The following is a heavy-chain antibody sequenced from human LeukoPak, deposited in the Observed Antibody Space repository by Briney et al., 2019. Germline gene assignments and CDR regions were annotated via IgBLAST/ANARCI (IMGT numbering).Heavy chain of an antibody. V-gene: IGHV4-38-2*01. CDR2: IYHSGST. CDR1: GYSISSGYY. D-gene: IGHD2-2*01. CDR3: ARRYQLYYFDY. J-gene: IGHJ4*02. Sequence: SETLCLTCAVSGYSISSGYYWGWIRPPPGKGLEWIGSIYHSGSTYYNPSLKSRVTISVDTSKNQFSLKLSSVTAADTAVYYCARRYQLYYFDYWGQGTLVTVSS.